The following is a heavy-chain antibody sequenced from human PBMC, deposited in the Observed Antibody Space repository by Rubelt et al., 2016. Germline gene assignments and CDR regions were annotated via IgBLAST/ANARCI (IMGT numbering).Heavy chain of an antibody. V-gene: IGHV3-48*02. J-gene: IGHJ3*02. Sequence: SGGGLVQPGGSLRLSCAASGFSFSSYSTNWVRQAPGKGLEWVCYITSGGGMWYADSVKGRFTISRDNAENSLNLQMNSLRDEDTAIYYCARDTAYAFDIWGQGTMLTVSS. CDR2: ITSGGGM. D-gene: IGHD2-21*02. CDR3: ARDTAYAFDI. CDR1: GFSFSSYS.